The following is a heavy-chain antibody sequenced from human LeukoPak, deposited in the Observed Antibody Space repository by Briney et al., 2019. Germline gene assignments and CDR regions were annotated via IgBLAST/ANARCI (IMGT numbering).Heavy chain of an antibody. V-gene: IGHV4-4*07. D-gene: IGHD3-22*01. Sequence: SETLSLTCTVSGGSINSYYWSWIRQPAGKGLEWIERIYTSGSTNYDPPLSSRVTMSVDTSKNQFSLKLTSVTAADTAVYFCARGRFDSSGAGDYFDHWGQGTLVTVSS. J-gene: IGHJ4*02. CDR2: IYTSGST. CDR1: GGSINSYY. CDR3: ARGRFDSSGAGDYFDH.